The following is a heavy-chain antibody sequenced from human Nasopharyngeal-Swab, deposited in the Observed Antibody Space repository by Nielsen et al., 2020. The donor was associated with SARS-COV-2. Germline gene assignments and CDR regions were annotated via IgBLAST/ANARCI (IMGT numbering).Heavy chain of an antibody. D-gene: IGHD3-3*01. CDR3: ARDKPGITIFGVVIGPFDY. CDR2: ISSSGGTI. V-gene: IGHV3-48*03. J-gene: IGHJ4*02. Sequence: GGSLRLSCAASGFTFSSYEMNWVRQAPGKGLEWVSYISSSGGTIYYADSVKGRFTISRDNAKNSLYLQMNSLRAEDTAVYYCARDKPGITIFGVVIGPFDYWGQGTLVTVSS. CDR1: GFTFSSYE.